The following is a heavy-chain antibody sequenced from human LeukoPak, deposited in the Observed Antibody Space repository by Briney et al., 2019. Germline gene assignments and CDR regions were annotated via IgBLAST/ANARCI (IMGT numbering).Heavy chain of an antibody. V-gene: IGHV1-2*02. J-gene: IGHJ4*02. D-gene: IGHD2-2*01. CDR2: VNPNSGGT. CDR3: ARGRFGSSTPFDY. Sequence: GASVKVSCKASGYTFTGYYMHWVRQAPGQGLEWMGWVNPNSGGTNYAQKFQGRVTMTRDTSISTAYMELSRLRSDDTAVYYCARGRFGSSTPFDYWGQGTPVTVSS. CDR1: GYTFTGYY.